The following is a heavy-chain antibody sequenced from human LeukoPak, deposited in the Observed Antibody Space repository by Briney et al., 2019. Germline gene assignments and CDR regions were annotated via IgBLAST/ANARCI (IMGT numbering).Heavy chain of an antibody. Sequence: SDTLSLTCSVSDVSLSNYLWTWLRQPAAKELEWVGRVYSIGCTDYNPSLTRRVTMSTGTSIKQSSLNLTSVSDAHTHMCSCARFGRSYDSGGPLFDYWGQGTLVTVSS. J-gene: IGHJ4*02. CDR3: ARFGRSYDSGGPLFDY. CDR2: VYSIGCT. V-gene: IGHV4-4*07. CDR1: DVSLSNYL. D-gene: IGHD3-22*01.